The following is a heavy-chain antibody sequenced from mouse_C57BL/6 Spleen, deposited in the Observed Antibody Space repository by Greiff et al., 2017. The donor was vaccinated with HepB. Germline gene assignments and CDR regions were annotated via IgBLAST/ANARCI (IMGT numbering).Heavy chain of an antibody. CDR2: IWGVGST. V-gene: IGHV2-6*01. CDR1: GFSLTSYG. D-gene: IGHD2-12*01. CDR3: ASERLYNGGFAY. Sequence: VKLMESGPGLVAPSQSLSITCTVSGFSLTSYGVDWVRQSPGKGLEWLGVIWGVGSTNYNSALKSRLSISKDNSKSQVFLKMNSLQTDDTAMYYCASERLYNGGFAYWGQGTLVTVSA. J-gene: IGHJ3*01.